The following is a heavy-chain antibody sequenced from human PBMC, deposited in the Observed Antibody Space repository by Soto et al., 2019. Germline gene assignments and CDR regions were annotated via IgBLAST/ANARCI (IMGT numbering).Heavy chain of an antibody. Sequence: PGGSLRLSCAASGFTFSSYSMNWVRQAPGKGLEWVSYISSSSSTIYYADSVEGRFTISRDNAKNSLYLQMNSLRDEDTAVYYCARDREWLVVSYGMDVWGQGTTVTVSS. CDR1: GFTFSSYS. D-gene: IGHD6-19*01. CDR3: ARDREWLVVSYGMDV. CDR2: ISSSSSTI. J-gene: IGHJ6*02. V-gene: IGHV3-48*02.